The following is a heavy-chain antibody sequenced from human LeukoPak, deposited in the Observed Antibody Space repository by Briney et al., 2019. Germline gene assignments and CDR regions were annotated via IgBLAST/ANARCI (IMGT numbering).Heavy chain of an antibody. CDR1: GFTFSSHA. CDR3: AKERTQTTSFDY. D-gene: IGHD2/OR15-2a*01. CDR2: ISGSGGST. Sequence: GGSLRLSCAASGFTFSSHAMSWVRQAPGKGLEWVSTISGSGGSTYYADSVKGRFTISRDNSKNTLYLQMNSLRAEDTTVYYCAKERTQTTSFDYWGQGTLVTVSS. V-gene: IGHV3-23*01. J-gene: IGHJ4*02.